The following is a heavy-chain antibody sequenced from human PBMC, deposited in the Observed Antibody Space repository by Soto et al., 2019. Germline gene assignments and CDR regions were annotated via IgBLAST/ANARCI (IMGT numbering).Heavy chain of an antibody. D-gene: IGHD3-22*01. Sequence: GGSLRLSCAASGFTFNSYAMRWDRQAPGKGLGWVSAITGRGGSTYYGDSVKGQFTISRDNSKTTLYLQLNSQRAEDTAIYYRVKDRDDYYSSLGYGTDVLCQVTTVTV. CDR3: VKDRDDYYSSLGYGTDV. J-gene: IGHJ6*02. V-gene: IGHV3-23*02. CDR2: ITGRGGST. CDR1: GFTFNSYA.